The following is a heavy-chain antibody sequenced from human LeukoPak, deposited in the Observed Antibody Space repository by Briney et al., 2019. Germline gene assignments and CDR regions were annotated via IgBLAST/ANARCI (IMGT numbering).Heavy chain of an antibody. Sequence: PSQTLSLTCTVSGGSISSGGYYWSWIRQHPGKGLEWIGYIYYSGSTYYNPSLKSRVTISVDTSKNQFSLKLSSVTAADTAVYYCARYQWEYCSSTSCHTIYYGMDVWGQGTTVTVSS. CDR2: IYYSGST. CDR3: ARYQWEYCSSTSCHTIYYGMDV. D-gene: IGHD2-2*01. J-gene: IGHJ6*02. V-gene: IGHV4-31*03. CDR1: GGSISSGGYY.